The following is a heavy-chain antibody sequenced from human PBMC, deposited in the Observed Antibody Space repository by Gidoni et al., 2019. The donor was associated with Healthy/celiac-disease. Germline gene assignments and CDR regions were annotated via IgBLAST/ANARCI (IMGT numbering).Heavy chain of an antibody. CDR2: ISISCSTI. D-gene: IGHD5-12*01. J-gene: IGHJ4*02. V-gene: IGHV3-11*01. CDR1: GFTFSDYY. Sequence: QVQLVESGGSLVNPGGSLRLSCAASGFTFSDYYMSWIRQAPGKGLEWVAYISISCSTIYYADSVKGRFTISRYNAKNSLYLQMNSLRAEYTAVYYCARDSGYGFDYWGQGTLVTVSS. CDR3: ARDSGYGFDY.